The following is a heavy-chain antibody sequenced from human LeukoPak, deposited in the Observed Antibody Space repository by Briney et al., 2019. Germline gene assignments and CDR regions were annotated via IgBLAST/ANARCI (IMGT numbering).Heavy chain of an antibody. CDR3: ARELHGGMDV. Sequence: PSQTLSLTCTVSGGSISSSSYYWSWIRQPPGKGLEWIGEINHSGSTNYNPSLKSRVTISVDTSKNQFSLKLSSVTAADTAVYYCARELHGGMDVWGQGTTVTVSS. V-gene: IGHV4-39*07. CDR1: GGSISSSSYY. D-gene: IGHD2-15*01. CDR2: INHSGST. J-gene: IGHJ6*02.